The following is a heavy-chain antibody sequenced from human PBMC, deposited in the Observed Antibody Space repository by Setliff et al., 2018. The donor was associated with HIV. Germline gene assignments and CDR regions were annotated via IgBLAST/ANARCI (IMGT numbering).Heavy chain of an antibody. V-gene: IGHV1-69*13. CDR2: IIPLFGTA. J-gene: IGHJ6*03. D-gene: IGHD3-16*01. Sequence: ASVMVSCKASGGSFSDYAINWVRQAPGQGLEWVGGIIPLFGTANYAQKFLGRVTITADEATITAYMRLSSLRSDDTAVYYCARSGGTSQYHYYMDVWGKGTTVTVSS. CDR3: ARSGGTSQYHYYMDV. CDR1: GGSFSDYA.